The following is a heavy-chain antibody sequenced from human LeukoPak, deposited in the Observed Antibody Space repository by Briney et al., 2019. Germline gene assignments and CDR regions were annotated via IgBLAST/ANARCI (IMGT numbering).Heavy chain of an antibody. CDR2: ISAYNGNT. V-gene: IGHV1-18*01. D-gene: IGHD5-12*01. Sequence: GASVKVSCKASGYTFTSYGISWVRQAPGQGLEWKGRISAYNGNTNYAQKLQGRVTMTTDTSTSTAYMELRSLRSDDTAVYYCARNTRKYSGYDYAYWGQGTLVTVSS. CDR3: ARNTRKYSGYDYAY. CDR1: GYTFTSYG. J-gene: IGHJ4*02.